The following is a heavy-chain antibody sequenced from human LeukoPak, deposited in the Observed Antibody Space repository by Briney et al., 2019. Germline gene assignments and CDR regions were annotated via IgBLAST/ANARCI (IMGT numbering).Heavy chain of an antibody. CDR1: GFTFSSYD. CDR2: IGTTGDT. J-gene: IGHJ3*02. V-gene: IGHV3-13*04. Sequence: PGWSLRLSCAASGFTFSSYDMHWVRQATGKGLEWVSGIGTTGDTYYPGSVKGRFTISRENAKNSLYLQMNSLRAGDTAVYYCARGLYYYDSSGYYGDTFDIWGQGTMVTVSS. D-gene: IGHD3-22*01. CDR3: ARGLYYYDSSGYYGDTFDI.